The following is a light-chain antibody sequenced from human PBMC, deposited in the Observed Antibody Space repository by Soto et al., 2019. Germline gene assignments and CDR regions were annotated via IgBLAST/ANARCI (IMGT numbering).Light chain of an antibody. J-gene: IGLJ1*01. CDR1: SSDVGSFNL. V-gene: IGLV2-23*02. CDR3: CSYAGSGTFPYV. Sequence: QSVLTQPASVSGSPGQSITISCTGTSSDVGSFNLVSWYQQHPGKAPKLMIYEVSKRPSGVSNRLSGSKSANTASLTISGLQAEDEADYYCCSYAGSGTFPYVFGTGTKVTVL. CDR2: EVS.